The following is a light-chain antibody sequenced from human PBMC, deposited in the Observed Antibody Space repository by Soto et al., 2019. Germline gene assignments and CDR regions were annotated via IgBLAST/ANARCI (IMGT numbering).Light chain of an antibody. V-gene: IGKV3-20*01. Sequence: EMVLTQSPATLSVSPGERATLFCRASQSVSTNQLAWYQQKRGQAPRLVFHSAATRANAFPSRFSASGSGTDFTLTIARLEPEDFALSYCQVYGILPWTFGQGTKVDIK. CDR2: SAA. CDR1: QSVSTNQ. CDR3: QVYGILPWT. J-gene: IGKJ1*01.